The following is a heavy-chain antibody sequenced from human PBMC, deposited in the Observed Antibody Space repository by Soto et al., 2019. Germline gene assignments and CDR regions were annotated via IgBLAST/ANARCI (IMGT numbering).Heavy chain of an antibody. CDR1: GGSISSSNW. CDR3: AREGWDTAMVTRGIDY. Sequence: NPSETLSLTCAVSGGSISSSNWWSWVRQPPGKGLEWIGEIYHSGSTNYNPSLKSRVTISVDKSKNQFSLKLSSVTAADTAVYYCAREGWDTAMVTRGIDYWGQGTLVTVSS. D-gene: IGHD5-18*01. V-gene: IGHV4-4*02. CDR2: IYHSGST. J-gene: IGHJ4*02.